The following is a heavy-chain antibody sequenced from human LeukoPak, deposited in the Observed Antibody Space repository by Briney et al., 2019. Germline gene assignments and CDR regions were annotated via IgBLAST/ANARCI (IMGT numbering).Heavy chain of an antibody. CDR3: ARAHVGWGLAFDI. Sequence: GGSLRLSCAASGFTFSGYDMHWVRQGPGKGLEWVSAISIGGDTYYPGSVKGRFTISRENAKNSFYLQMNSLRAGDTAIYYCARAHVGWGLAFDIWGQGTVVIVSS. J-gene: IGHJ3*02. CDR2: ISIGGDT. D-gene: IGHD3-16*01. V-gene: IGHV3-13*01. CDR1: GFTFSGYD.